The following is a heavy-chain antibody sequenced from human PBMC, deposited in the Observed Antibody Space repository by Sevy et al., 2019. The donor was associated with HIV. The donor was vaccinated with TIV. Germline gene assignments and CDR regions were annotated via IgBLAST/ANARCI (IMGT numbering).Heavy chain of an antibody. Sequence: SETLSLTCTASGGSISSSSYYWGWIRQPPGKGLEWIGSIYYSGSTYYNPSLKSRVTISVDTSKNQFSLKLSSVTAADTAVYYCARHNRIGIVGATTYYYYGMDVWGQGTTVTVSS. J-gene: IGHJ6*02. CDR3: ARHNRIGIVGATTYYYYGMDV. D-gene: IGHD1-26*01. V-gene: IGHV4-39*01. CDR1: GGSISSSSYY. CDR2: IYYSGST.